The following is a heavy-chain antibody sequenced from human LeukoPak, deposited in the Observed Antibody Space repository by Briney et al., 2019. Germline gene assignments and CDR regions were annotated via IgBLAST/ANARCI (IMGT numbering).Heavy chain of an antibody. Sequence: GGSLRLSCAASGFTFSNYAMSWVRQAPGKGLEWVSAISGGGSSTYYADSVKGRFTISRDNSKNTLYLQINSLRAEDTAVYYCAKLMGYYYGSGSCPDYWGQGTLVTVSS. CDR2: ISGGGSST. J-gene: IGHJ4*02. CDR1: GFTFSNYA. CDR3: AKLMGYYYGSGSCPDY. D-gene: IGHD3-10*01. V-gene: IGHV3-23*01.